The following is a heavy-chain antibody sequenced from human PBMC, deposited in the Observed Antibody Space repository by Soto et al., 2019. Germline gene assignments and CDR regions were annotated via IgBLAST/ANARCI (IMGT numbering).Heavy chain of an antibody. Sequence: GGSLRLSCAASGFTFSDYYMSWIRQAPGKGLEWVSYISSSGSTIYYADSVKGRFTVSRDNAQNSLFLLMNSLRAEDTAVYYCARDKDWAFDYWGQGTLVTVSS. J-gene: IGHJ4*02. CDR3: ARDKDWAFDY. CDR2: ISSSGSTI. CDR1: GFTFSDYY. D-gene: IGHD3-9*01. V-gene: IGHV3-11*04.